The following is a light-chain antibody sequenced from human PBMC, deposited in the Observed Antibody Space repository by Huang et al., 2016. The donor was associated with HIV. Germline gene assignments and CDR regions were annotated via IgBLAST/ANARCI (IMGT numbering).Light chain of an antibody. CDR1: QRVLYSLSKKNY. J-gene: IGKJ1*01. Sequence: DIVMTQSPDSMAVSPGERATINCKSSQRVLYSLSKKNYLAWFQQKPGRPPKLLIYWATTRESGVPDRFSGSGSGIDFTLTINNLQAEDVAVYFCLQYYSVPQTFGHGTKVEI. CDR3: LQYYSVPQT. CDR2: WAT. V-gene: IGKV4-1*01.